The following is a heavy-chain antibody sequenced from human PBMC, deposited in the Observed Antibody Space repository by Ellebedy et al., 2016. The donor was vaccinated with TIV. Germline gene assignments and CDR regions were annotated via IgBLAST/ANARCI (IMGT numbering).Heavy chain of an antibody. D-gene: IGHD3-16*01. CDR2: IYYSGST. CDR1: GGPISDYY. Sequence: MPSETLSLTCTVSGGPISDYYWSWIRQPPGKGLEWIAYIYYSGSTYYNPSLRSRVTISVDTSKNQFSLKLSSVTAADTAMYYCARSPGGRWFDPWGQGTLVTVSS. CDR3: ARSPGGRWFDP. V-gene: IGHV4-59*08. J-gene: IGHJ5*02.